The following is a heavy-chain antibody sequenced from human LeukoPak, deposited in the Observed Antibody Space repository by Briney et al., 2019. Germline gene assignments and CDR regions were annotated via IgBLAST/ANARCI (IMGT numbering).Heavy chain of an antibody. D-gene: IGHD3-3*01. V-gene: IGHV4-34*01. CDR2: INHSGST. CDR3: ARGPSYYGFWSGYLWGSNWFDP. J-gene: IGHJ5*02. CDR1: GGSFSGYY. Sequence: SETLSLTCAVYGGSFSGYYWSWIRQPPGKGLEWIGEINHSGSTNYNPSLKSRVTISVDTSKNQFSLKLSSVTAADTAVYYCARGPSYYGFWSGYLWGSNWFDPWGQGTLVTVSS.